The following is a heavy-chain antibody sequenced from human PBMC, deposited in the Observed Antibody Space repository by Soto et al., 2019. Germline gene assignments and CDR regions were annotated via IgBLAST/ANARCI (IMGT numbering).Heavy chain of an antibody. J-gene: IGHJ4*02. CDR3: AKDVRVTTVTFSDY. Sequence: GGSLRLSCAASGFTFSSYAMSWVRQAPGKGLEWVSAISGSGGSTYYADSVKGRFTISRDNSKNTLYLQMNSLRAEDTAVYYCAKDVRVTTVTFSDYWGQGTLVTVSS. D-gene: IGHD4-4*01. CDR2: ISGSGGST. CDR1: GFTFSSYA. V-gene: IGHV3-23*01.